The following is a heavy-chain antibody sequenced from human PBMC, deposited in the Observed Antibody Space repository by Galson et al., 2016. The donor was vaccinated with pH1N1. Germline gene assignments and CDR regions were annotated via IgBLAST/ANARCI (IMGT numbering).Heavy chain of an antibody. CDR1: GFTFSGFY. D-gene: IGHD1-14*01. CDR2: ITKRPEGYTT. V-gene: IGHV3-72*01. Sequence: SLRLSCAASGFTFSGFYMDWVRQAPGKGLEWVDRITKRPEGYTTQDATSVKGRFIISRDDSKDLLYLQMNSLKTEDTAVYYCTRENHHKFDYWGQGTLVTVSS. CDR3: TRENHHKFDY. J-gene: IGHJ4*02.